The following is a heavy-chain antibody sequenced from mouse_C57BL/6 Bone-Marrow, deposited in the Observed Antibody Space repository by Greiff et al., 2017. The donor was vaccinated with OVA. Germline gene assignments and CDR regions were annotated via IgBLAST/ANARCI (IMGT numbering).Heavy chain of an antibody. Sequence: EVKLQQSGPELVKPGASVKISCKASGYTFTDSYMNWVKQSHGKSLEWIGDINPNNGGTSYNQKFKGKATLTVDKSSSTAYMELRSLTSEDSAVYDGARPITTVVATDWYFDVWGTGTTVTVSS. V-gene: IGHV1-26*01. CDR3: ARPITTVVATDWYFDV. CDR2: INPNNGGT. J-gene: IGHJ1*03. D-gene: IGHD1-1*01. CDR1: GYTFTDSY.